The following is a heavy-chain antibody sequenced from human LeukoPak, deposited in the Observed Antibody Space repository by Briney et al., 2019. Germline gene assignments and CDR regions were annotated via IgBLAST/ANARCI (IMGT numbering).Heavy chain of an antibody. J-gene: IGHJ4*02. D-gene: IGHD1-7*01. V-gene: IGHV4-34*01. CDR2: INHSGST. CDR3: SRDPPAGTSPY. CDR1: GGSFSAFY. Sequence: SETLSLTCAVYGGSFSAFYWTWIRQPPGKGLEWIGEINHSGSTNYNPSLKSRVTISADTSKNQFSLKLSSVTAADTAVYYCSRDPPAGTSPYWGQGTLVTVSS.